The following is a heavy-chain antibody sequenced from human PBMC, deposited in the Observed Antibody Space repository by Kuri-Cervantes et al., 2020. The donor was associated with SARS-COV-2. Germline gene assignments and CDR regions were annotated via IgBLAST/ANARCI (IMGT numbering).Heavy chain of an antibody. CDR3: ARQMMSSITIFGVVITRNWFDP. CDR1: GGSISSYY. CDR2: IYYSGST. J-gene: IGHJ5*02. Sequence: LSCTVSGGSISSYYWSWIRQPPGKGLEWIGYIYYSGSTYYNPSLKSRVTISVDTSKNQFSLKLSSVTAADTAVYYCARQMMSSITIFGVVITRNWFDPWGQGTLVTVSS. V-gene: IGHV4-59*04. D-gene: IGHD3-3*01.